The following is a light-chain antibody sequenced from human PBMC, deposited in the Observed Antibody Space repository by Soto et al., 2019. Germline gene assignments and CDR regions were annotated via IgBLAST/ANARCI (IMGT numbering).Light chain of an antibody. V-gene: IGKV1-39*01. CDR3: QQSYSIPWS. CDR1: QSISSD. J-gene: IGKJ1*01. CDR2: TAS. Sequence: DIQMTQSPSSLSASVGDRVTITCRASQSISSDLNWYQQKPGTAPKVLIYTASSLQSGVPSRFGGSGSGTAFTLTISSLQPEDFATYYGQQSYSIPWSFGHGTKVEIK.